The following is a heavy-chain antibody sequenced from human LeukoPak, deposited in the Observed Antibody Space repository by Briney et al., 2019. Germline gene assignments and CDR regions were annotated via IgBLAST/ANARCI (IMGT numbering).Heavy chain of an antibody. D-gene: IGHD6-13*01. Sequence: GGSLRLSCVVSGHTFTNYGMSWVRQDPGKGLEWVSGISYGGGRTYYADSVKGRFTISRDTSKNTLYLRMNSLRAEDTAIYYCTKDREYSSSDWYFDLWGRGTPITVSS. CDR2: ISYGGGRT. CDR1: GHTFTNYG. J-gene: IGHJ2*01. V-gene: IGHV3-23*01. CDR3: TKDREYSSSDWYFDL.